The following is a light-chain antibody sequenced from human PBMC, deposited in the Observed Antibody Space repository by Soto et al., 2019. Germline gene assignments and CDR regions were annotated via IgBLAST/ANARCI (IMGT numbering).Light chain of an antibody. Sequence: QSALTQPPSVSAAPGQKVTISCSGSSSNIGNNYVSWYQQLPGTAPKLLIYDNDRRPSGVPDRFSGSKSATSATLGITGLQTGDEADYYCGTWDSSLSAWVIGGGTKLTVL. CDR2: DND. CDR1: SSNIGNNY. J-gene: IGLJ3*02. CDR3: GTWDSSLSAWV. V-gene: IGLV1-51*01.